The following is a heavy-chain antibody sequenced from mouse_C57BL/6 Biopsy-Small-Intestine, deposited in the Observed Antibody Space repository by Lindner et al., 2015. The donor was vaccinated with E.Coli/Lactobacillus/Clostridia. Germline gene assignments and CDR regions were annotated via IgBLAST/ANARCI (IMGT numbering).Heavy chain of an antibody. D-gene: IGHD2-3*01. CDR2: INPMYGTT. J-gene: IGHJ3*01. V-gene: IGHV1-39*01. CDR1: GYLFTDHN. Sequence: VQLQESGPELVKPGASVKISCKASGYLFTDHNMNWVKQSNGKSLEWIGIINPMYGTTNYNQKFKGRATLTVDQSSSTAYMQLNSLTSDDSAVYYCARNGYYGFAYWGQGTLVTVSA. CDR3: ARNGYYGFAY.